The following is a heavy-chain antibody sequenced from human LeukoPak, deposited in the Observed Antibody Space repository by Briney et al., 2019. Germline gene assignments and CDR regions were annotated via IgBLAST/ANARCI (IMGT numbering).Heavy chain of an antibody. J-gene: IGHJ6*04. CDR1: GFTFSSYE. CDR2: ISSSGSTI. V-gene: IGHV3-48*03. CDR3: AEIGITMIGGV. D-gene: IGHD3-10*02. Sequence: GGSLRLSCAASGFTFSSYEMNWVRQAPGKGLEWVSYISSSGSTIYYADSVKGRFTISRDNAKNSLYLQMNTLRAEDTAVYYCAEIGITMIGGVWGKGTTVTISS.